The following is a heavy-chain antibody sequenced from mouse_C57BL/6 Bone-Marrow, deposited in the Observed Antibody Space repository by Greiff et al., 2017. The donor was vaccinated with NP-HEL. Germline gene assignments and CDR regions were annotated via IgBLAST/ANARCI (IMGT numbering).Heavy chain of an antibody. Sequence: QVQLQQSGAELARPGASVKLSCKASGYTFTSYGISWVKQRTGQGLEWIGEISPRSGNTYYNEKFKGKATLTADKSSSTAYMELRSLTSEDSAVYFCARQGTYSKSPRFAYWGQGTLVTVSA. J-gene: IGHJ3*01. D-gene: IGHD2-5*01. CDR3: ARQGTYSKSPRFAY. CDR2: ISPRSGNT. V-gene: IGHV1-81*01. CDR1: GYTFTSYG.